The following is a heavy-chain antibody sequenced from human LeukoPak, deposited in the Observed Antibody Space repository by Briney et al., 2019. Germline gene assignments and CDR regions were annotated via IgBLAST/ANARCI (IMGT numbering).Heavy chain of an antibody. V-gene: IGHV3-30*18. CDR2: ISYDGSNK. Sequence: GGSLRLSCAASGFTFSSYGMHWVRQAPGKGLEWVAVISYDGSNKYYADSVKGRFTISRDNSKNTLYLQMNSLRAEDTAVYYCAKVDSSSDSNWGQGTLVTVSS. J-gene: IGHJ4*02. D-gene: IGHD6-6*01. CDR1: GFTFSSYG. CDR3: AKVDSSSDSN.